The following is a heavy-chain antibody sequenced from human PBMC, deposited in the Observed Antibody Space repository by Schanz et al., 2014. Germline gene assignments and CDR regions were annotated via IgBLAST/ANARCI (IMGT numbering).Heavy chain of an antibody. CDR1: GLRYSTSW. V-gene: IGHV3-7*05. CDR3: ARKVVATIGGYYDN. D-gene: IGHD5-12*01. CDR2: IKREGSEK. Sequence: KPRGSLTLSCAPSGLRYSTSWTSLSPRGPGKVLECLANIKREGSEKNYLDSVKGRFTISRDNAKNSLFLQMKSLRAEDTSVYYCARKVVATIGGYYDNGGQGSRVIVSS. J-gene: IGHJ4*02.